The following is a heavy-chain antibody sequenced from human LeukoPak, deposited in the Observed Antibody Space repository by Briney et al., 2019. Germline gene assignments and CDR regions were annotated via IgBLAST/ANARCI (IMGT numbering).Heavy chain of an antibody. CDR3: ARPYYYGSGSYRY. V-gene: IGHV3-74*01. D-gene: IGHD3-10*01. J-gene: IGHJ4*02. Sequence: GGSLRLSCAASGFILSNYWMHWVRQAPGKGLVWVSRINSDGSSKTYVDSVKGRFTISRDNAKNTLYLQMNSLRVEDTAVYYCARPYYYGSGSYRYWGQGTLVTVSS. CDR2: INSDGSSK. CDR1: GFILSNYW.